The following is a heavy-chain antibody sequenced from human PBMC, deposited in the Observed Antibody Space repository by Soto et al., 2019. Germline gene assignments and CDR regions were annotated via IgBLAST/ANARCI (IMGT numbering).Heavy chain of an antibody. D-gene: IGHD4-17*01. V-gene: IGHV5-51*01. Sequence: WESLKISCKGSGYSFTSYWIGWVRQMPGKGLEWMGIIYPGDSDTRYSPSFQGQVTISADKSISTAYLQWSSLKASDTAMYYCASHASPRYYYYYYGMDVWGQGTTVTVSS. CDR2: IYPGDSDT. CDR1: GYSFTSYW. J-gene: IGHJ6*02. CDR3: ASHASPRYYYYYYGMDV.